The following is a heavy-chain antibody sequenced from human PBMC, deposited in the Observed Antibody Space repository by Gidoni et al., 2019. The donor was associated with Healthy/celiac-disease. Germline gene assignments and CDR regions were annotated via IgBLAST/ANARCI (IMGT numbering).Heavy chain of an antibody. CDR1: GFTFSRYA. V-gene: IGHV3-23*01. D-gene: IGHD6-19*01. Sequence: VQLLESGGGLIQPGGSLRLSFAPSGFTFSRYAMSWVRQAPGKGLEWVSAISGSGGGTYYADSVKGRFTISRDNSKNTLYLQMNSLRAEDTAVYYCAKDSSSSGLRDYFDYWGQGTLVTVSS. CDR2: ISGSGGGT. CDR3: AKDSSSSGLRDYFDY. J-gene: IGHJ4*02.